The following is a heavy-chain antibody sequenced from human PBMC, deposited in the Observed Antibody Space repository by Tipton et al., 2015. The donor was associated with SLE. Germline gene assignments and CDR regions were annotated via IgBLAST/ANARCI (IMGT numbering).Heavy chain of an antibody. CDR2: IYHTGST. D-gene: IGHD6-13*01. Sequence: TLSLTCTVSGGSISSYCWNWFRQPPGKELEWIGYIYHTGSTNYNPSLRSRVAISVDTSKNQLSLNLTSLTGADTAVYYCARGPYGAAASYDYWGQGTLVTVSS. CDR3: ARGPYGAAASYDY. CDR1: GGSISSYC. V-gene: IGHV4-59*12. J-gene: IGHJ4*02.